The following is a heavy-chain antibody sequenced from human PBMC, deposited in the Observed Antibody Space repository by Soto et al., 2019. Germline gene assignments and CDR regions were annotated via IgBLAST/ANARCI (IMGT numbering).Heavy chain of an antibody. Sequence: ASVKVSCKASGYTFTSYAMHWVRQAPGQRLEWMGWINAVNGNTKYSQKFQGRVTITRDTSASTAYMELSSLRSEDTAVYYCARKGYCSGGSCYRDAFDIWGQGTMVTVSS. V-gene: IGHV1-3*01. D-gene: IGHD2-15*01. CDR2: INAVNGNT. CDR1: GYTFTSYA. CDR3: ARKGYCSGGSCYRDAFDI. J-gene: IGHJ3*02.